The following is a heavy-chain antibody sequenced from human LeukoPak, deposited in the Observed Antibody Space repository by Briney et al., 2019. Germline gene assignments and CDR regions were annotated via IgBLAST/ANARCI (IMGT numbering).Heavy chain of an antibody. CDR2: IKGKSDGGTA. CDR1: GFTFRLLW. D-gene: IGHD3-10*01. CDR3: VTGGHYFGN. Sequence: CGSLPVSCAASGFTFRLLWMNWVRQAPGKGRAWVYRIKGKSDGGTADNAAPVKVRFTMSRDDSINSVYLQMNSLRTDDSAVYHGVTGGHYFGNWGQGTLVTVSP. J-gene: IGHJ4*02. V-gene: IGHV3-15*01.